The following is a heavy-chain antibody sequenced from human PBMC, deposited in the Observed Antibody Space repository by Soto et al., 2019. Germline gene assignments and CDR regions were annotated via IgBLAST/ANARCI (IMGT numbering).Heavy chain of an antibody. V-gene: IGHV4-59*01. J-gene: IGHJ4*02. D-gene: IGHD3-16*02. Sequence: SETQSLTCPVSGGSISSYYWGWIRQPPGKVLEWIGYIYYSGSTNYNPSLKSRVTISVDTSKNQFSLKLSSVTAADTAVYYCARGNYDYIWGSYRYNAYFDYWGQGTLVPVSP. CDR1: GGSISSYY. CDR2: IYYSGST. CDR3: ARGNYDYIWGSYRYNAYFDY.